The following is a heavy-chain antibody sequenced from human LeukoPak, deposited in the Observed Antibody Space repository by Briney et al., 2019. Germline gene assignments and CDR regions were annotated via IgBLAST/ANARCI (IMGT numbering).Heavy chain of an antibody. Sequence: GESLKISCKVSGYSFTTYWIGWVRQMPGKGLEWMGIIYPTDSDARYSPSFQGQVTISADKSISTAYLQWSSLKASDTAMYYCARSAGSWSASRYFGSWGQGTLVTVSS. D-gene: IGHD3-10*01. CDR1: GYSFTTYW. V-gene: IGHV5-51*01. CDR2: IYPTDSDA. CDR3: ARSAGSWSASRYFGS. J-gene: IGHJ4*02.